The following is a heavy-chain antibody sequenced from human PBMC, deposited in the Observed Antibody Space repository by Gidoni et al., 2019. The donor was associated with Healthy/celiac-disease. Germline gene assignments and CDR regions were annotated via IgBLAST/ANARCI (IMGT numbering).Heavy chain of an antibody. V-gene: IGHV4-39*07. D-gene: IGHD4-17*01. Sequence: QLQLQESGPGLVKPSETLSLTCTVSGGSISSSSYYWGWIRQPPGKGLEWIGSIYYSGSTYYNPSLKSRVTISVDTSKNQFSLKLSSVTAADTAVYYCARDYGDYTAYYYGMDVWGQGTTVTVSS. CDR2: IYYSGST. CDR3: ARDYGDYTAYYYGMDV. CDR1: GGSISSSSYY. J-gene: IGHJ6*02.